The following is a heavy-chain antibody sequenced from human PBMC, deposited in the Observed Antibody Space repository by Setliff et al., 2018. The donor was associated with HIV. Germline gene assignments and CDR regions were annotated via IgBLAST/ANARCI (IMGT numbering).Heavy chain of an antibody. D-gene: IGHD3-22*01. CDR3: ARAFFFDTSGYRSYYHYMDV. J-gene: IGHJ6*03. Sequence: ASETLSLTCIVSGGSISSSSYYWGWIRQPPGKGLEWIGSIYYSGSPYYNPSPKSRVTMSVDTSKNQFSLRLSSVTAADTATYYCARAFFFDTSGYRSYYHYMDVWGKGTTVTVSS. CDR2: IYYSGSP. V-gene: IGHV4-39*07. CDR1: GGSISSSSYY.